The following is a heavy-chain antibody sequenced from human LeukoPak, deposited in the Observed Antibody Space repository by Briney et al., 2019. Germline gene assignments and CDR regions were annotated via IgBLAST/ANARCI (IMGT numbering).Heavy chain of an antibody. CDR2: IYSRGST. D-gene: IGHD3-16*02. CDR1: GGSISGYY. V-gene: IGHV4-59*01. J-gene: IGHJ4*02. Sequence: SETLSLTCTVSGGSISGYYWSWIRQSPGKGLEWIGYIYSRGSTNYNPSLKSRVTISVDTSKNQFSLRLSSVTAADTAVYYCAREGPGYDYVWGSYRGPFDYWGQGTLVTVSS. CDR3: AREGPGYDYVWGSYRGPFDY.